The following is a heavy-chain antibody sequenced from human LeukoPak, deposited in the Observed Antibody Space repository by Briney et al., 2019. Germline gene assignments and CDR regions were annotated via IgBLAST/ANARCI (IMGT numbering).Heavy chain of an antibody. CDR3: ARDMLPRTTVTTPGDY. D-gene: IGHD4-17*01. J-gene: IGHJ4*02. CDR1: GYTLTDYC. V-gene: IGHV1-2*02. CDR2: INPNSGGT. Sequence: ASVKVSCKASGYTLTDYCIHWVRQAPGQGLEWMGWINPNSGGTNYAQKFQGRVTMTRDTSISTAYMELTRLRSDDTAVYYCARDMLPRTTVTTPGDYWGQGTLVTVSS.